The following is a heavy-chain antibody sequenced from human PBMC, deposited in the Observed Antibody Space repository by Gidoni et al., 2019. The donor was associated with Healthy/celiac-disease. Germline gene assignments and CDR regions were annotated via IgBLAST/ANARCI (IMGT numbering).Heavy chain of an antibody. CDR1: GWSFSGYY. Sequence: QVPLQQWCAGLFKPSETLSFTCAVYGWSFSGYYWSWIRQPPGKGLEWIGEINHSGSTNYNPSLKSRVTISVDTSKNQFSLKLSSVTAADTAVYYCARVRASISLRVYGMDVWGQGTTVTVSS. D-gene: IGHD3-10*01. CDR3: ARVRASISLRVYGMDV. V-gene: IGHV4-34*01. J-gene: IGHJ6*02. CDR2: INHSGST.